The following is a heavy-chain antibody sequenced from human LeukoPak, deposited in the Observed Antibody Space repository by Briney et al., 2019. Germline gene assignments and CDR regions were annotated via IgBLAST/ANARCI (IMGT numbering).Heavy chain of an antibody. CDR2: INPNSGDT. CDR3: ATQRGSYLWGTDFDY. Sequence: GASVKVSCKASGYTFTGYYMHWVRQAPGQGLEWMGWINPNSGDTKYSQKFQGRVTMTRDTSINTAYMELSRLRSGDTAVYYCATQRGSYLWGTDFDYWGQGTLVTVSS. CDR1: GYTFTGYY. J-gene: IGHJ4*02. D-gene: IGHD3-16*01. V-gene: IGHV1-2*02.